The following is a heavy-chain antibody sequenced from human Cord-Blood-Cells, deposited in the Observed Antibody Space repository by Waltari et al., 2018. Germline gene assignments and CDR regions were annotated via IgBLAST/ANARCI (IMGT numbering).Heavy chain of an antibody. V-gene: IGHV1-2*02. D-gene: IGHD5-18*01. CDR1: GYTFTGYY. Sequence: QVQLVQSGAEVKKPGASVKVSCKASGYTFTGYYMHWLRQAPGQGLEWMGWINPNSGGTNYAQKFQGRVTMTRDTSISTAYMELSRLRSDDTAVYYCARPGARGYSYEGYYFDYWGQGTLVTVSS. CDR3: ARPGARGYSYEGYYFDY. CDR2: INPNSGGT. J-gene: IGHJ4*02.